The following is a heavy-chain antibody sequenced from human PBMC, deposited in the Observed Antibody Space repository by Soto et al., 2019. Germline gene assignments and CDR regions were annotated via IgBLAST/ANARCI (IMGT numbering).Heavy chain of an antibody. V-gene: IGHV3-23*01. Sequence: GGSLRLSCAASGFTFSSYAMSWVRQAPGKGLEWVSAISGSGGSTYYADSVKGHFTISRDNSKNTLHLQMNSLRAEDTAVYYCAKATAAAGTSSWFDLWGQGTLVTVSS. CDR1: GFTFSSYA. CDR3: AKATAAAGTSSWFDL. D-gene: IGHD6-13*01. J-gene: IGHJ5*02. CDR2: ISGSGGST.